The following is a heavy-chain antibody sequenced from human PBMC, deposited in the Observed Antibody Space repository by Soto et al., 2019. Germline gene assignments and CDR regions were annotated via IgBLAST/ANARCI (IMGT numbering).Heavy chain of an antibody. V-gene: IGHV1-69*01. CDR2: IIPIFGTA. CDR3: AREQYPGIAAAGTIYYYYGMDV. CDR1: GGTFSSYA. D-gene: IGHD6-13*01. Sequence: QVQLVQSGAEVKKPGSSVKVSCQASGGTFSSYAISWVRQAPGQGLDWMGGIIPIFGTANYAQKFQGRVTITADECTSTAYIELSSLRAEDTAVYYCAREQYPGIAAAGTIYYYYGMDVWGQGTTVTVSS. J-gene: IGHJ6*02.